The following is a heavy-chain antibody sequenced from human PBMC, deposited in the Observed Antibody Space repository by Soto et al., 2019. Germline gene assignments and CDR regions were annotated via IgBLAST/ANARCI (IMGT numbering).Heavy chain of an antibody. J-gene: IGHJ3*02. CDR1: GFTFSYYS. D-gene: IGHD3-16*01. V-gene: IGHV3-48*02. Sequence: EVHLVESGGGLVQPGGCLRLSCAASGFTFSYYSMNWVRQAPGKGLEWLSYISTSGSTKYYADSVKGRFTISRDNANNSLYLQMSSLRDEDTAVYYCARVEGGFDIWGQGTMVTVSS. CDR2: ISTSGSTK. CDR3: ARVEGGFDI.